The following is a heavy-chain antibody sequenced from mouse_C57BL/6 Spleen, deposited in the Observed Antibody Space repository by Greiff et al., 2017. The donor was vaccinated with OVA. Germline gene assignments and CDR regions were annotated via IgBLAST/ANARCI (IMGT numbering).Heavy chain of an antibody. CDR1: GYTFTSYW. D-gene: IGHD2-3*01. Sequence: VQLQQPGAELVKPGASVKLSCKASGYTFTSYWMHWVKQRPGQGLEWIGMIHPNSGSTNYNEKFKSKATLTVDKSSSTAYMQLSSLTSEDSAVYYCARNGGYYNFGCWGQVTTLTVSS. CDR3: ARNGGYYNFGC. CDR2: IHPNSGST. J-gene: IGHJ2*01. V-gene: IGHV1-64*01.